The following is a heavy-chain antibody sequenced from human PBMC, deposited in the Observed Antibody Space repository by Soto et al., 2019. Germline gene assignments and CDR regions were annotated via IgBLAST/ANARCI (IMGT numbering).Heavy chain of an antibody. J-gene: IGHJ3*02. CDR2: IIPILGIA. D-gene: IGHD3-22*01. CDR1: GGTFSSYT. V-gene: IGHV1-69*02. Sequence: QVQLVQSGAEVKKPGSSVKVSCKASGGTFSSYTISWVRQAPGQGLEWMGRIIPILGIANYAQKFQGRVTITADKXXGXAXXELSSLRSEDTAVYYCAGHYYDSSGYYYVTNAFDIWGQGTMVTVSS. CDR3: AGHYYDSSGYYYVTNAFDI.